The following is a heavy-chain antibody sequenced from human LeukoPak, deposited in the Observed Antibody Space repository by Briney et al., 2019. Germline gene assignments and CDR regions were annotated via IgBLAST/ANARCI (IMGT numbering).Heavy chain of an antibody. V-gene: IGHV3-23*01. CDR3: AKALSRSRSIAVAGYACGFDY. CDR2: IGGSGGST. D-gene: IGHD6-19*01. J-gene: IGHJ4*02. Sequence: GGSLRLSCAASGFTFSSYAMSWVRQAPGKGLEWVSAIGGSGGSTYYADSVKGRFTISRDNSKNTLYLQMNSLRAEDTAVYYCAKALSRSRSIAVAGYACGFDYWGQGTLVTVSS. CDR1: GFTFSSYA.